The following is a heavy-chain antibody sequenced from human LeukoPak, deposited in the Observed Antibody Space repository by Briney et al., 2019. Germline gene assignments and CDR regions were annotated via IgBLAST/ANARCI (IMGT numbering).Heavy chain of an antibody. Sequence: GAAVKVSCKASGYTFTTYDINWVRQATGQGLEWMGWMNPNSGYTGYAQKFQGRVTITRDTSISTAYMALSSLRSEDTAVYYCARVAGSIDYWGQGTLVTVSS. D-gene: IGHD6-19*01. CDR3: ARVAGSIDY. J-gene: IGHJ4*02. CDR1: GYTFTTYD. CDR2: MNPNSGYT. V-gene: IGHV1-8*03.